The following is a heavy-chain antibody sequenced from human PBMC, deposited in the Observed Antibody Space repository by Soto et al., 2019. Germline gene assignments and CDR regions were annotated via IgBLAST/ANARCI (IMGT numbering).Heavy chain of an antibody. V-gene: IGHV1-18*01. CDR3: ARDTTSYCISTSCYANFDY. CDR1: GYTFTSYG. D-gene: IGHD2-2*01. J-gene: IGHJ4*02. Sequence: QVQLVQSGAEVKKPGASVKVSCKASGYTFTSYGISWVRQAPGQGLEWMGWISAYNGNTNYAQKLQGRVTMTTDTSTSTAYMELRSLRSDDTAVYYCARDTTSYCISTSCYANFDYWGQGTLVTVSS. CDR2: ISAYNGNT.